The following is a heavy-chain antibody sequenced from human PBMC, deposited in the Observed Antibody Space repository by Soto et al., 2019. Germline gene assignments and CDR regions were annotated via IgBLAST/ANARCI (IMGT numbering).Heavy chain of an antibody. Sequence: QVQLQESGPGLRKPSQTLFLTCTVSGGYISSAGSFWSWVRQHPGKGLEWIGYMSHSETTHYNSSLQSRVTISIATSKNQFSLNLDSLTAADTAVYYCARGYSRPDWFDSWGPGTLVIVSS. V-gene: IGHV4-31*03. J-gene: IGHJ5*01. CDR1: GGYISSAGSF. CDR2: MSHSETT. CDR3: ARGYSRPDWFDS. D-gene: IGHD5-12*01.